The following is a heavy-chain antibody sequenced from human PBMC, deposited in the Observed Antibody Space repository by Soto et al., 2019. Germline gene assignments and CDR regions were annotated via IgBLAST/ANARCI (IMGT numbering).Heavy chain of an antibody. D-gene: IGHD3-16*02. Sequence: GGSLRLSCTASGFTFGDYAMSWVRQAPGKGLEWVSAISGSGGSTYYADSVKGRFTISRDNSKNTLYLQMNSLRAEDTAVYYCAKGGAYDYVWGSYRLPPFDYWGQGTLVTVSS. CDR1: GFTFGDYA. V-gene: IGHV3-23*01. J-gene: IGHJ4*02. CDR2: ISGSGGST. CDR3: AKGGAYDYVWGSYRLPPFDY.